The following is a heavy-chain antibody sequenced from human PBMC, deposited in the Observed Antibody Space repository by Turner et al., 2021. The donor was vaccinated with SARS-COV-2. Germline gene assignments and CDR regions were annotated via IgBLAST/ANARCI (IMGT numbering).Heavy chain of an antibody. CDR1: GFTLSSYS. CDR3: ARAEEHSREWLVPKIPFDI. D-gene: IGHD6-19*01. Sequence: EVQLVESGGGLVKPGGSLRLSCAASGFTLSSYSMNWVRQAPGKGLEWVSSISSTSSFIYYADSVKGRFTISRDNAKNSLYLQMNSLRAEDTAVYYCARAEEHSREWLVPKIPFDIWGQGTMVTVSS. J-gene: IGHJ3*02. CDR2: ISSTSSFI. V-gene: IGHV3-21*02.